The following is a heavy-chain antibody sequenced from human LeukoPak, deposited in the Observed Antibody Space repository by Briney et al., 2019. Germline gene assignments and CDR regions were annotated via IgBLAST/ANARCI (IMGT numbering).Heavy chain of an antibody. V-gene: IGHV1-18*01. CDR1: GYTFTSYG. CDR3: ARHGSGSRYYYYYGMDV. J-gene: IGHJ6*02. Sequence: ASVKVSCKASGYTFTSYGISWVRQAPGQGLEWMGWISAYNGNTNYAQKLQGRVTMTTDTSTSTAYMELRSLRSDDTAVYYCARHGSGSRYYYYYGMDVWGQGTTVTVSS. D-gene: IGHD3-10*01. CDR2: ISAYNGNT.